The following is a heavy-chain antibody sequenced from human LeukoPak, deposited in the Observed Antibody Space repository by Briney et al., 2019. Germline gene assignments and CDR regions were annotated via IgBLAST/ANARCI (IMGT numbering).Heavy chain of an antibody. CDR2: ISAYNGNT. J-gene: IGHJ6*03. D-gene: IGHD6-19*01. V-gene: IGHV1-18*01. CDR3: ARRAVGNSYYYSMDV. CDR1: GYTLTSYG. Sequence: ASVKVSCKASGYTLTSYGISWVRQAPGQGLEWMGWISAYNGNTRYAQKLQGRVTMTTDSSTSTAYMELRSLRSEDTAVYYCARRAVGNSYYYSMDVWGRGTTVTVSS.